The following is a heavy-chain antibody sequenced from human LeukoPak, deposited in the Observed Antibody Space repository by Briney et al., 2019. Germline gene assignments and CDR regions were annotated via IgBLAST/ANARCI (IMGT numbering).Heavy chain of an antibody. D-gene: IGHD3-22*01. Sequence: ASVKVSCKASGGTFSSYAISWVRQAPGQGLEWMGGIIPIFGTTNYAHKFQGRVTITTDESTSTAYMELSSLRSEDTAVYYCASPPYDSSGYYLGDAFDIWGQGTMVTVSS. CDR3: ASPPYDSSGYYLGDAFDI. J-gene: IGHJ3*02. CDR1: GGTFSSYA. V-gene: IGHV1-69*05. CDR2: IIPIFGTT.